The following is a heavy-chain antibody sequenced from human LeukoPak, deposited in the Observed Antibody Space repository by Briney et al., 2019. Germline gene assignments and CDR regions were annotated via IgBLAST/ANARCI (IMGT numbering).Heavy chain of an antibody. D-gene: IGHD3-10*01. J-gene: IGHJ4*02. CDR1: GFTFSNYW. CDR3: VRDSTSGVDY. CDR2: IASDGGST. Sequence: GGSLRLSCAASGFTFSNYWMLWFRQAPGKGLVFVSRIASDGGSTKYADSVNGRFTISRDNAKNTLYLQMDSLRAEDTAVYYYVRDSTSGVDYWGQGTLVTVSS. V-gene: IGHV3-74*01.